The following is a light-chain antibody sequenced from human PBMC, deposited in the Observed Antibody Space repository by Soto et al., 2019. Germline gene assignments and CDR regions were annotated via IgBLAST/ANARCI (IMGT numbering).Light chain of an antibody. J-gene: IGLJ1*01. CDR1: SSDVGGYNY. CDR3: SSYTSSFLEV. Sequence: QSVLTQPASVSGSPGQSITISCTGTSSDVGGYNYVSWYQQHPGKAPKLMIYDVSNRPSGVSNRFSGSKSGNTASLTISGLQAEDEADYYCSSYTSSFLEVFGTGTKLTVL. V-gene: IGLV2-14*01. CDR2: DVS.